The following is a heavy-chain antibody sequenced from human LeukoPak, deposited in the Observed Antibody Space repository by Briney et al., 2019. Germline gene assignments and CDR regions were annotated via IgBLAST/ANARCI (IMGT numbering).Heavy chain of an antibody. Sequence: PSETLSLTCNVSGDSVSGGDSYWTWIRQPPGKGLEWIGYISYSATDYNPSLKSRVTISVDTSKNQFSLKLTSVTAADTAVYYCARAGGGYSLDYWGQGTLVTVSS. CDR1: GDSVSGGDSY. CDR3: ARAGGGYSLDY. V-gene: IGHV4-61*08. CDR2: ISYSAT. D-gene: IGHD6-13*01. J-gene: IGHJ4*02.